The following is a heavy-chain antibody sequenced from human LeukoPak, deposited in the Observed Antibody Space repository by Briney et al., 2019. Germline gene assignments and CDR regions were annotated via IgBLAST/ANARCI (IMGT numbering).Heavy chain of an antibody. CDR2: IYYSGRT. D-gene: IGHD5-12*01. Sequence: PSETLSLICSVSGGSISDYCWCWIRQPPGKGLEWIGYIYYSGRTNYNPSLKSRVTISIDTSKNQFSLKLSSVTAADTAVYYCARDYGGSSHSGYVSPWGQGTLVTVSS. J-gene: IGHJ5*02. V-gene: IGHV4-59*01. CDR3: ARDYGGSSHSGYVSP. CDR1: GGSISDYC.